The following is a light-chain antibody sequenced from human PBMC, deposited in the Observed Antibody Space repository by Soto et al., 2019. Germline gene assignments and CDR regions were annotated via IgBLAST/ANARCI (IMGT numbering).Light chain of an antibody. CDR2: EVT. V-gene: IGLV2-14*01. Sequence: QSALTQPASVSGSPGQSITISCTGTSSDVGGYNFVSWYQQHPDKAPKLMVYEVTKRPSGVSDRFSGSKSGNTASLTISGLQAEDEADYYCSSYTSRDTRVFGTGTTVTVL. CDR3: SSYTSRDTRV. CDR1: SSDVGGYNF. J-gene: IGLJ1*01.